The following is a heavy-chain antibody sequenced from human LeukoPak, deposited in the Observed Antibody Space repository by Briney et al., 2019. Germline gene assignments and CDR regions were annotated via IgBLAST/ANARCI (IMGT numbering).Heavy chain of an antibody. CDR1: GGSISSGGYY. J-gene: IGHJ3*02. V-gene: IGHV4-31*03. CDR3: ARDHRYYDILTGSPRGGGAFDI. D-gene: IGHD3-9*01. Sequence: PSETLSLTCTVSGGSISSGGYYWSWIRQHPGKGLEWIGYIYYSGSAFYNPSLKSRVTISVDTSKNQFSLKLNSVAAADTAVYYCARDHRYYDILTGSPRGGGAFDIWGQGTMVTVSS. CDR2: IYYSGSA.